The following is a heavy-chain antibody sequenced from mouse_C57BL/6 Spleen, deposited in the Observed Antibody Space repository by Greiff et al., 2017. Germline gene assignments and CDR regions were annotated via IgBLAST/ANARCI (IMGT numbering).Heavy chain of an antibody. CDR1: GYTFTDYN. Sequence: EVQLQESGPELVKPGASVKIPCKASGYTFTDYNMDWVKQSHGKSLEWIGDINPNNGGTIYNQKFKGKATLTVDKSSSTAYMELRSLTSEDTAVSVCAKSSRDYGYFDVWGTGTTVTVSS. CDR3: AKSSRDYGYFDV. J-gene: IGHJ1*03. V-gene: IGHV1-18*01. CDR2: INPNNGGT. D-gene: IGHD1-1*01.